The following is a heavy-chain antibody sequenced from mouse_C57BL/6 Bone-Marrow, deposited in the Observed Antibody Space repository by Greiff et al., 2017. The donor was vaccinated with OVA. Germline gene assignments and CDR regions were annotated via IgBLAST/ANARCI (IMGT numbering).Heavy chain of an antibody. V-gene: IGHV1-26*01. Sequence: VQLQQSGPELVKPGASVKISCKASGYTFTDYYMNWVKQSHGKSLEWIGDINPNNGGTSYNQKFKGKATLTVDKSSRTAYMELRSLTSEDSAVYYCARRRIRMDYWGQGTSVTVSS. J-gene: IGHJ4*01. CDR1: GYTFTDYY. CDR2: INPNNGGT. CDR3: ARRRIRMDY.